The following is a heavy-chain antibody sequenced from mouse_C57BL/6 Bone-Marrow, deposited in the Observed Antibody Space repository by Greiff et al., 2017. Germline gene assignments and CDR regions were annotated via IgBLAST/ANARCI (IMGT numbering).Heavy chain of an antibody. D-gene: IGHD5-1-1*01. V-gene: IGHV14-4*01. Sequence: EVQLQQSGAELVRPGASVKLSCTASGFNIKDDYMHWVKQRPEQGLEWIGWIDPENGDTEYASKFQGKATITADTSSNTAYLQLSSLTSEDTAVDYCTLYLYFDVWGTGTTVTVSS. J-gene: IGHJ1*03. CDR3: TLYLYFDV. CDR2: IDPENGDT. CDR1: GFNIKDDY.